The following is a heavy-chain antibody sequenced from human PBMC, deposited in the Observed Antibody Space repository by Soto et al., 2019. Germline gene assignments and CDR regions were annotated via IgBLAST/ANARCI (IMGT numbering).Heavy chain of an antibody. CDR2: ISAYNGNT. V-gene: IGHV1-18*01. J-gene: IGHJ4*02. D-gene: IGHD6-19*01. CDR3: ARMVRTRYSSGWYDY. CDR1: GYTFTSYG. Sequence: QVQLVQSGAEVKKPGASVKVSCKASGYTFTSYGISWVRQAPGQGLEWMGWISAYNGNTNYAQKLQGRVTMTTDTSTSTAYMELRSLRSDDTAVYHGARMVRTRYSSGWYDYWGQGTLVTVSS.